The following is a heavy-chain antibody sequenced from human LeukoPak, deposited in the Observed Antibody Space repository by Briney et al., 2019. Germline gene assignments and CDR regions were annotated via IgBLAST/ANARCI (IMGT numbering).Heavy chain of an antibody. Sequence: PSETLSLTCTVSGNSISSGDNYWSWIRQPAGTGLEWIGRIYTSGSTNYNPSLKSRVTISGDTSKNQFSLRLSSVTAADTAVYYCARDYSSGWDDAFDIWGQGTMVTVSS. CDR3: ARDYSSGWDDAFDI. CDR2: IYTSGST. D-gene: IGHD6-19*01. CDR1: GNSISSGDNY. V-gene: IGHV4-61*02. J-gene: IGHJ3*02.